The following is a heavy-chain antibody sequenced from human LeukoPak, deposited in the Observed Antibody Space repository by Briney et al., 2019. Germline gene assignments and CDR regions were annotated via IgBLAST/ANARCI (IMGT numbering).Heavy chain of an antibody. CDR2: IYYSGST. V-gene: IGHV4-59*01. J-gene: IGHJ5*02. CDR1: GGSISSYY. Sequence: PSETLSLTCTVSGGSISSYYWSWIRQPPGKGLEWIGYIYYSGSTNYNPSLKSRVTISVDTSENQFSLKLSSVTAADTAVYYCARGIGWFGELKNWFDPWRQGTLVTVSS. CDR3: ARGIGWFGELKNWFDP. D-gene: IGHD3-10*01.